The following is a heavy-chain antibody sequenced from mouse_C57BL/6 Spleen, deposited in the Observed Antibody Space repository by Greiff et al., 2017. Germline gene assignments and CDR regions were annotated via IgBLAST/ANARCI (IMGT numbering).Heavy chain of an antibody. CDR1: GYTFTSYT. Sequence: QVQLQQSGAELARPGASVKMSCKASGYTFTSYTMHWVKQRPGQGLEWIGYINPSSGYTKYNQKFKDKATLTADKSSSTAYMQLSSLTSEDSAVYYCARGFQATRFAYWGQGTLVTVSA. J-gene: IGHJ3*01. V-gene: IGHV1-4*01. D-gene: IGHD3-2*02. CDR2: INPSSGYT. CDR3: ARGFQATRFAY.